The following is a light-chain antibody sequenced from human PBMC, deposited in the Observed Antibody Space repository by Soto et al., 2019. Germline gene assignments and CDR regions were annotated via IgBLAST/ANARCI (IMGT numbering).Light chain of an antibody. V-gene: IGLV2-14*01. CDR3: SSYTSSSTTYV. CDR1: RSDVGGNNY. J-gene: IGLJ1*01. CDR2: EVS. Sequence: QSALTQPASVSGSPGQSITISCTGTRSDVGGNNYVSWYQHHPGKAPKLMIYEVSNRPSGVSNRFSGYKSGNTASLTISGLQAEDEADYYCSSYTSSSTTYVFGTGTKVTVL.